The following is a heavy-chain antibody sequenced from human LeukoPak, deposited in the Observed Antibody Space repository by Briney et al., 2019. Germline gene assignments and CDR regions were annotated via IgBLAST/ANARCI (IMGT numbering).Heavy chain of an antibody. J-gene: IGHJ4*02. D-gene: IGHD5-18*01. Sequence: GGSLRLSCAASGFTFSSYWMSWVRQAPGKGLEWVAVISYDGSNKYYADSVKGRFTISRDNSKNTLYLQMNSLRAEDTAVYYCAKDLDGYSYGYSLIGYWGQGTLVTVSS. V-gene: IGHV3-30*18. CDR2: ISYDGSNK. CDR3: AKDLDGYSYGYSLIGY. CDR1: GFTFSSYW.